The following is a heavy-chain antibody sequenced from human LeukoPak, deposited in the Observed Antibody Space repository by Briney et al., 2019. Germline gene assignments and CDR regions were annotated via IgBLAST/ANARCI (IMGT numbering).Heavy chain of an antibody. D-gene: IGHD3-16*01. CDR1: GFTFSSYG. CDR2: IWYDGSNK. CDR3: ARDAVGGSPAGY. Sequence: GGSLRLSCAASGFTFSSYGMHWVRQAPGKGLEWVAVIWYDGSNKYYADSVKGRFTISRDNSKNTLYLQMNSLRAEDTAVYYCARDAVGGSPAGYWGQGTLVTVSS. V-gene: IGHV3-33*01. J-gene: IGHJ4*02.